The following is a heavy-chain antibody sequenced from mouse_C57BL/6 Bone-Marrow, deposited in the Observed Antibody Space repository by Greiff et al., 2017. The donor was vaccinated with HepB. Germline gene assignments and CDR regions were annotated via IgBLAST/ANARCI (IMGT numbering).Heavy chain of an antibody. CDR3: ARRYDYGGFAY. Sequence: QVQLQQSGAELVMPGASVKLSCKASGYTFTSYWMHWVKQRPGQGLEWIGEIDPSDSYTNYNQKFKGKSTLTVDKSSSTAYMQLSSLTSEDSAVYYCARRYDYGGFAYWGQGTLVTVSA. V-gene: IGHV1-69*01. D-gene: IGHD2-4*01. CDR1: GYTFTSYW. J-gene: IGHJ3*01. CDR2: IDPSDSYT.